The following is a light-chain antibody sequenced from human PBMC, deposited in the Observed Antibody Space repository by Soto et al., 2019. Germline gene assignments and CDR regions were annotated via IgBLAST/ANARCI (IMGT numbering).Light chain of an antibody. V-gene: IGKV3-11*01. CDR3: QQRSRWPLT. CDR1: QTVRSS. CDR2: DAS. Sequence: EIVLTQSPATLSLSPGQRATLSCRASQTVRSSLAWYQQRPGQGPRLLIYDASNRATGIPARFIGSGSGTDFTLTSNSLEPEDFAVYYCQQRSRWPLTFGGGTKVEIK. J-gene: IGKJ4*01.